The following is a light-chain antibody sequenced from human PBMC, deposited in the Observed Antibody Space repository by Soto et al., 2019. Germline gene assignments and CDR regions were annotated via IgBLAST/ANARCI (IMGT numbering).Light chain of an antibody. Sequence: EIVLTQSPGTLSLSPGEGATLSCRASQSVSSNYLAWYQQKPGQAPRLLIYGASRRATGIPDRFSGSGSGTDFTLTISRLEPEDFAVYYCQEYGSSPRTFGQGTKLEIK. CDR3: QEYGSSPRT. CDR1: QSVSSNY. CDR2: GAS. J-gene: IGKJ2*01. V-gene: IGKV3-20*01.